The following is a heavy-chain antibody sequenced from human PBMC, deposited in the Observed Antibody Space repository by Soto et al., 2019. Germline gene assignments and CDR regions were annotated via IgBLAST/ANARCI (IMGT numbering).Heavy chain of an antibody. CDR1: GGSVSSSYY. J-gene: IGHJ6*02. V-gene: IGHV4-4*02. CDR2: IFHSGRT. CDR3: ARGHQVTTDYFSYYALDV. Sequence: QVQLQESGPGLVKPSGTLSLTCAVSGGSVSSSYYWSWVRQPPGKGLEWIGEIFHSGRTNYNPSRKSRVTMSVDKSNNLFSLKVTSMTAADTAIYYCARGHQVTTDYFSYYALDVWGQGTTVTVSS. D-gene: IGHD2-21*02.